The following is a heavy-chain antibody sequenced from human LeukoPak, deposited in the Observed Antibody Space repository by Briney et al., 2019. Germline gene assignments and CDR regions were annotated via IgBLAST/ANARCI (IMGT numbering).Heavy chain of an antibody. CDR1: GFTFSNYD. V-gene: IGHV3-13*01. Sequence: GGSLRLSCAASGFTFSNYDMHWVRQATGKGLEWVSGIGTAGDIYYPGSVKGRFTISRENAKNSLYLQMNSLRAEDTAVYYCARVLRYCSGGNCYSGGLGYMDVWGKGTTVTISS. D-gene: IGHD2-15*01. CDR3: ARVLRYCSGGNCYSGGLGYMDV. J-gene: IGHJ6*03. CDR2: IGTAGDI.